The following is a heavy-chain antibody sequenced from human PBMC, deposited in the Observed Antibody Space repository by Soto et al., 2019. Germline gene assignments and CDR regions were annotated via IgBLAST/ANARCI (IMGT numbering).Heavy chain of an antibody. J-gene: IGHJ6*02. CDR3: ARVRYCGGDCYSSGMDV. V-gene: IGHV1-18*01. CDR2: ISAYNGNT. D-gene: IGHD2-21*02. CDR1: GDTFTSYG. Sequence: ASVKVSCKASGDTFTSYGISWVRQAPGQGLEWMGWISAYNGNTNYAQKLQGRVTMTTDTSTSTAYMELRSLRSDDTAVYYCARVRYCGGDCYSSGMDVWGQGTTVTVSS.